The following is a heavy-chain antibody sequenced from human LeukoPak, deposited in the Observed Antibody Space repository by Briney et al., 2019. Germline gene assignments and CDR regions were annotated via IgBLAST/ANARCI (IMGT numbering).Heavy chain of an antibody. CDR2: ISWNSGSI. J-gene: IGHJ4*02. CDR3: AKGGLRGDYGDFPLDY. Sequence: GGSLRLSCAASGFTFDDYAMHWVRQAPGKGLEWVSGISWNSGSIGYADSVKGRFTISRDNAKNSLYLQMNSLRAEDMALYYCAKGGLRGDYGDFPLDYWGQGTLVTVSS. CDR1: GFTFDDYA. D-gene: IGHD4-17*01. V-gene: IGHV3-9*03.